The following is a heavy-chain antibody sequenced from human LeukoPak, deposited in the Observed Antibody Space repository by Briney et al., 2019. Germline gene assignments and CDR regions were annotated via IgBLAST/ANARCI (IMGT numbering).Heavy chain of an antibody. Sequence: GGSLRPSCAASGFTFSSYAMSWVRQAPGKGLEWVSAISGSGGSTYYADSVKGRFTISRDNSKSTLYLQMNSLRAEDTAVYYCAKGYSSGWSGFSAFDYWGQGTLVTVSS. D-gene: IGHD6-19*01. J-gene: IGHJ4*02. CDR3: AKGYSSGWSGFSAFDY. CDR2: ISGSGGST. CDR1: GFTFSSYA. V-gene: IGHV3-23*01.